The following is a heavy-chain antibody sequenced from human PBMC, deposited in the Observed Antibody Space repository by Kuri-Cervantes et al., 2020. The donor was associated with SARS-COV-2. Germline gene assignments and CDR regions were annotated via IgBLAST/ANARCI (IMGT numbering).Heavy chain of an antibody. J-gene: IGHJ4*02. Sequence: GGSLRLSCAASGFTFSSYGMHWVRQAPGKGLEWVAVISHDGSNKYYADSVKGRFTISRDNSKNTLYLQMNSLRAEDTAVYYCARDQDDFWSGYRLTFDYWGQGTLVTVSS. CDR1: GFTFSSYG. CDR3: ARDQDDFWSGYRLTFDY. CDR2: ISHDGSNK. D-gene: IGHD3-3*01. V-gene: IGHV3-30*03.